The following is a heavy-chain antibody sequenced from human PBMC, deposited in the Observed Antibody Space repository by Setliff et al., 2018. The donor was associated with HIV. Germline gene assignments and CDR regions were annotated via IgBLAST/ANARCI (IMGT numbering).Heavy chain of an antibody. V-gene: IGHV4-61*02. D-gene: IGHD6-19*01. CDR2: IYPSGNT. CDR3: TRQWLVAGSGAFDI. CDR1: GYSISSGGYY. J-gene: IGHJ3*02. Sequence: PSETLSLTCTVSGYSISSGGYYWSWIRQPAGQGLEWIGRIYPSGNTNYNPSTNYHPSLKSRSTISLETSRTQYSLRVTTGTATDTAVYDCTRQWLVAGSGAFDIWGQGTMVTVSS.